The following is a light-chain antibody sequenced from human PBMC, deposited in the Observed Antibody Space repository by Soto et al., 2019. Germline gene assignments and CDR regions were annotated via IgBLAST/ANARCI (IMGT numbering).Light chain of an antibody. CDR1: QYITIY. CDR3: QQRADCPIT. CDR2: DAS. V-gene: IGKV3-11*01. Sequence: EIVLTQSPATLSLSPGERATLSCRASQYITIYLAWYQQKPGQAPRLLIYDASNRATGIPARFSGSGSGTDFTLTISSLEPDDFAVYYCQQRADCPITFGQGTRLEIK. J-gene: IGKJ5*01.